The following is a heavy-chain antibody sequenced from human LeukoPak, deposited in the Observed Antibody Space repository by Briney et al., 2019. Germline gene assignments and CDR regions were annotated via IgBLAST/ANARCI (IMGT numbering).Heavy chain of an antibody. J-gene: IGHJ6*03. CDR3: ARDRYGDYYYYYYMDV. V-gene: IGHV3-11*04. Sequence: GGSLRLSCAASGFTFSDYYMSWIRQAPGKGLEWVSYISSSGSTIYYADSVKGRFTISRDNAENSLYLQMNSLRAEDTAVYYCARDRYGDYYYYYYMDVWGKGTTVTVSS. CDR2: ISSSGSTI. D-gene: IGHD4-17*01. CDR1: GFTFSDYY.